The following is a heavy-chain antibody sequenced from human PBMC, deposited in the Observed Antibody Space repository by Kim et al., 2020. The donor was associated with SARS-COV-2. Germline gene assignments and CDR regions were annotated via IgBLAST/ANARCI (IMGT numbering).Heavy chain of an antibody. CDR1: GGSISSGDYY. D-gene: IGHD3-22*01. J-gene: IGHJ3*02. V-gene: IGHV4-30-4*01. Sequence: SETLSLTCTVSGGSISSGDYYWSWIRQPPGKGLEWIGYIYYSGSTYYNPSLKSRVTISVDTSKNQFSLKLSSVTAADTTVYYCAMDRHGNYYDSSGYAFDIWGQGTMVTVSS. CDR3: AMDRHGNYYDSSGYAFDI. CDR2: IYYSGST.